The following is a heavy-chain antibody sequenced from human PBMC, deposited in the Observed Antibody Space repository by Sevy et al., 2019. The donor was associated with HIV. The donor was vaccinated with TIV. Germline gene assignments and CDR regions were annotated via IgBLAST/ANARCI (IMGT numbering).Heavy chain of an antibody. CDR1: GFTFSSYE. V-gene: IGHV3-48*03. CDR3: AREVGRGFDI. D-gene: IGHD3-10*01. Sequence: GGSLRLSCAASGFTFSSYEMNWVRQAPGKGLEWVSYISSSGSTIYYANSVKGRFTISRDNAKNSLYLQMNSLRAEDTAVYYCAREVGRGFDIWGQGTMVTVSS. J-gene: IGHJ3*02. CDR2: ISSSGSTI.